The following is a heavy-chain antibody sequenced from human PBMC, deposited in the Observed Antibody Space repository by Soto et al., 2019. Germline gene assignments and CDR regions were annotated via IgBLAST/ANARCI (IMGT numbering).Heavy chain of an antibody. CDR2: ISTYNGDT. Sequence: QVQLVQSGAEVKKPGASVKVSCKASGYSFTTYGIAWVRQAPGQGLEWMGWISTYNGDTDYAQNLQARVIMTTDTSTATAYMELRSLRSDDTAVYYCAREGSRPYYYYGMDVWGQGTTVSVSS. CDR3: AREGSRPYYYYGMDV. D-gene: IGHD2-15*01. J-gene: IGHJ6*02. V-gene: IGHV1-18*01. CDR1: GYSFTTYG.